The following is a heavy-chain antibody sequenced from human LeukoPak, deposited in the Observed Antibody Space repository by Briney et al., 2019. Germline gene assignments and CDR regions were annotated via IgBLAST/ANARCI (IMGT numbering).Heavy chain of an antibody. Sequence: SQTLSLTCTVAGGSISSGSYYWSWIRQPAGKGLEWIGRIYTSGSTNYNPSLKSRVTISVDTCKNQFSLKLSSVTAADTAVYYCAARSGSYWDYYYGMDVWGQGTTVTVPS. D-gene: IGHD3-10*01. J-gene: IGHJ6*02. CDR1: GGSISSGSYY. CDR2: IYTSGST. V-gene: IGHV4-61*02. CDR3: AARSGSYWDYYYGMDV.